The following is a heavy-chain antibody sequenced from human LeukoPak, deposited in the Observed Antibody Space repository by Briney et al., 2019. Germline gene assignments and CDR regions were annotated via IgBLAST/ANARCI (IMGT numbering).Heavy chain of an antibody. D-gene: IGHD6-13*01. CDR1: GFTFDEYG. CDR3: AKDYGYSSSWYDY. V-gene: IGHV3-9*01. Sequence: GRSLRLSCEASGFTFDEYGMHRVRQAPGKGLEWVSTISWNSASVGYVDSVKGRFTISRDNAKKTLYLQMNSLRPEDTALYYCAKDYGYSSSWYDYWGQGTLVTVSS. J-gene: IGHJ4*02. CDR2: ISWNSASV.